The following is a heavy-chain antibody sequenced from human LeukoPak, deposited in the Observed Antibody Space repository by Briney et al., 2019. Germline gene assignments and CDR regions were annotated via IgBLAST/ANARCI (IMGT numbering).Heavy chain of an antibody. CDR2: ISSSSSYI. J-gene: IGHJ4*02. Sequence: GGSLRLSRAASGFTFSSYSMNWVRQAPGKGLEWVSSISSSSSYIYYADSVKGRFTISRDNAKNSLYLQMNSLRAEDTAVYYCARDMSRWEYSSSWYGGLFDYWGQGTLVTVSS. D-gene: IGHD6-13*01. V-gene: IGHV3-21*01. CDR1: GFTFSSYS. CDR3: ARDMSRWEYSSSWYGGLFDY.